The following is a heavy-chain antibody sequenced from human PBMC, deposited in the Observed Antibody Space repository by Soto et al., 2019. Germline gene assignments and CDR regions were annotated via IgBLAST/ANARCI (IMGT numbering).Heavy chain of an antibody. CDR3: AAGYCSSTSCYAFDY. CDR2: IYPGDSDT. D-gene: IGHD2-2*01. Sequence: PGESLKISCKGSGYSFTNYWIGWVRQMPGKGLEWMGIIYPGDSDTRYSPSFQGQVTISADKSISTAYLQWSSLKASDTAMYYCAAGYCSSTSCYAFDYWGQGTLVTVSS. CDR1: GYSFTNYW. V-gene: IGHV5-51*01. J-gene: IGHJ4*02.